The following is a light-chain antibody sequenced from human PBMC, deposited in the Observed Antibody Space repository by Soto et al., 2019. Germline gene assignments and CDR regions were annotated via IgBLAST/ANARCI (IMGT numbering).Light chain of an antibody. Sequence: AIRMTQSPSSFSASTGDRATITCRASQGISSYLAWYQQKPGKARKLLIYAAYTLQSGVPSRFSGSGSGTDFTLTISCLQSEDFATYYCQPYYSYPYTFGPGTRLEIK. CDR1: QGISSY. CDR2: AAY. J-gene: IGKJ5*01. CDR3: QPYYSYPYT. V-gene: IGKV1-8*01.